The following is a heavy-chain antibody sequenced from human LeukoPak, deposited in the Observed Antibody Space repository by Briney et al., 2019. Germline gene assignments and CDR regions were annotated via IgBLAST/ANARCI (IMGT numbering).Heavy chain of an antibody. Sequence: GGSLRLSCAASGFTFSSYSMNWVRQAPGKGLEWASTISGSGGSTYYADSVKGRFTISRDNSKNTLYLQMNSLRAEDTAVYYCAKQYNYYDSSGPFDYWGQGTLVTVSS. CDR2: ISGSGGST. V-gene: IGHV3-23*01. CDR3: AKQYNYYDSSGPFDY. CDR1: GFTFSSYS. D-gene: IGHD3-22*01. J-gene: IGHJ4*02.